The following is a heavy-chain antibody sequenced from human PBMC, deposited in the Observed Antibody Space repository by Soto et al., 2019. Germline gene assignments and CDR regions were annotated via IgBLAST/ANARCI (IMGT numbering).Heavy chain of an antibody. D-gene: IGHD4-4*01. CDR3: EISRRQYPQYEFDD. V-gene: IGHV1-8*01. CDR2: MNPNSGNT. J-gene: IGHJ4*02. Sequence: ASVKVSCTASGYTFTSYDINWVRQATGQGPEWMGWMNPNSGNTGYAQKFQGRVTMTRNTSISTAYMELSSLRSEDTAVYYCEISRRQYPQYEFDDWGQRTLVTV. CDR1: GYTFTSYD.